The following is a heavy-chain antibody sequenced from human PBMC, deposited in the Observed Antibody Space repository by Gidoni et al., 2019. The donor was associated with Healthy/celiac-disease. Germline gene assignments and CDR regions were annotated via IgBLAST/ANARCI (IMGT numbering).Heavy chain of an antibody. J-gene: IGHJ3*02. CDR2: IYSGGST. V-gene: IGHV3-66*02. Sequence: EVQLVESGGGLVQPGGSLRLSCAASGFTVSSNYMSWVRQAPGKGLEWVSVIYSGGSTYYADSVKGRFTISRDNSKNTLYLQMNSLRAEDTAVYYCAREMTRRAFDIWGQGTMVTVSS. CDR1: GFTVSSNY. CDR3: AREMTRRAFDI.